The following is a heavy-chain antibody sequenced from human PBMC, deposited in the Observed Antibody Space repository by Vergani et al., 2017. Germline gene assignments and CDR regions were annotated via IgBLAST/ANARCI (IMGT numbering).Heavy chain of an antibody. CDR3: ARDSWTSELREVYWFDT. CDR2: IHSSGTT. D-gene: IGHD1-26*01. CDR1: GGSITSGSFY. Sequence: QVQLHESGPGLVKPSQTLSLTCTVSGGSITSGSFYWSWIRQPAGKGLEWIGRIHSSGTTNYNPSLKSRVTLSVDTSKNQLYLRMTSVTAADTAVYYCARDSWTSELREVYWFDTWGQGTLVSVSS. V-gene: IGHV4-61*02. J-gene: IGHJ5*02.